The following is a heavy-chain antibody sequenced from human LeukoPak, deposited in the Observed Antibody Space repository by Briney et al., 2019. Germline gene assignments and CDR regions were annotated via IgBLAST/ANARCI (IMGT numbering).Heavy chain of an antibody. D-gene: IGHD4-17*01. J-gene: IGHJ3*02. CDR2: INSDGSST. CDR3: ATHDYAAAFDI. V-gene: IGHV3-74*01. CDR1: GFTFSSYW. Sequence: PGGSLRLSCAASGFTFSSYWMHWVRQAPGKGLVWVSRINSDGSSTSYADSVKGRFTISRDNAKNTLYLQMNSLRAEDTAVYYRATHDYAAAFDIWGQGTMVTVSS.